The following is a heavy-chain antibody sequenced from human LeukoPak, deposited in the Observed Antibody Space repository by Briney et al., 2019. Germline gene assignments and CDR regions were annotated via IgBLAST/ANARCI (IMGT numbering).Heavy chain of an antibody. V-gene: IGHV3-21*01. CDR2: TSSSSSYI. D-gene: IGHD3-10*01. Sequence: GGSLTLSCAAYRFTFSSYSMNWVRQAPGKGLEWVSSTSSSSSYIYYADSVKGRFTISRANATNSMYLQMNRLRAKDTAVYYCAIERSGTIDYWGHGTLVTVSS. J-gene: IGHJ4*03. CDR1: RFTFSSYS. CDR3: AIERSGTIDY.